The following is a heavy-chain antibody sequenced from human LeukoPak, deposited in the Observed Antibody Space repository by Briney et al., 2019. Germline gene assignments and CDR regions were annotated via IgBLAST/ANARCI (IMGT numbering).Heavy chain of an antibody. CDR3: AIGGLGYYDSSGYAFDY. V-gene: IGHV1-69*13. CDR2: IIPIFGTA. D-gene: IGHD3-22*01. CDR1: GGTFSSYA. Sequence: GASVKVSCKASGGTFSSYAISWVRQAPGQGLEWMGGIIPIFGTANYAQKFQGRVTITADESTSTAYMELSSLRSEDTAVYYCAIGGLGYYDSSGYAFDYWGQGTLVTVSS. J-gene: IGHJ4*02.